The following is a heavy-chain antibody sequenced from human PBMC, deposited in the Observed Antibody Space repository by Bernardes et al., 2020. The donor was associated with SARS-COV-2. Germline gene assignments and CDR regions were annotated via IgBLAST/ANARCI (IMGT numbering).Heavy chain of an antibody. V-gene: IGHV3-66*02. CDR3: ARDLRYYDILTGPYYYGMDV. Sequence: GGSLRLSCAASGFTVSSNYMSWVRQAPGKGLEWVSVIYSGGSTYYADSVKGRFTISRDNSKNTLYLQMNSLRAEDTAVYYCARDLRYYDILTGPYYYGMDVWGQGTTVTVSS. CDR1: GFTVSSNY. D-gene: IGHD3-9*01. J-gene: IGHJ6*02. CDR2: IYSGGST.